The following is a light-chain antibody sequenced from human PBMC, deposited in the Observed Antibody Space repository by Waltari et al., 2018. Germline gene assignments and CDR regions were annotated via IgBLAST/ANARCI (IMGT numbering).Light chain of an antibody. CDR1: SSDVGGYKY. J-gene: IGLJ3*02. CDR3: CSYAGSRWV. V-gene: IGLV2-11*01. Sequence: QSALTQPRSVSGSPGQSVTISCTGTSSDVGGYKYVAWYQQHPGTAPKLMIFDVRKRPAGVPDRFSGSKSGSTASLTISGLQAEDEADYYCCSYAGSRWVFGGGTKLTVL. CDR2: DVR.